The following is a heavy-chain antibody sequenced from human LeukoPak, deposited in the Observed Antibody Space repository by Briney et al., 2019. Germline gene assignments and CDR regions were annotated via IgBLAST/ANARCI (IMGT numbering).Heavy chain of an antibody. CDR3: ARPRYCSGGSCYFDY. D-gene: IGHD2-15*01. CDR2: IRSGSSSI. Sequence: GGSLRLSCAASGFTFSTYTMNWVRQAPGKGLEWVSYIRSGSSSIYYADSVKGRSTISRDNAKNSLYLQMNGLRAEDTAMYYCARPRYCSGGSCYFDYWGQGTLVTVSS. CDR1: GFTFSTYT. J-gene: IGHJ4*02. V-gene: IGHV3-48*04.